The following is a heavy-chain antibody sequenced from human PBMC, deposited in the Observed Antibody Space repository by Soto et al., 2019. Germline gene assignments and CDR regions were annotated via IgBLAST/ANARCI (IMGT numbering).Heavy chain of an antibody. J-gene: IGHJ4*02. CDR2: ISAHNGNT. CDR3: ASGRYGDY. Sequence: QVHLVQSGAEVKKPGASVKVSCKGSGYAFTTYGITWVRQAPGQGLEWMGWISAHNGNTNYAQKLQGRATETRDTSTSTAYMELRSLRSDDTAVYYCASGRYGDYWGQGALVTVSS. CDR1: GYAFTTYG. V-gene: IGHV1-18*01. D-gene: IGHD1-26*01.